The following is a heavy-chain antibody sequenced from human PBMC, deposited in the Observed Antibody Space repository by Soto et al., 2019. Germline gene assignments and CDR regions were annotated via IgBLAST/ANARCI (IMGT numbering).Heavy chain of an antibody. J-gene: IGHJ4*02. V-gene: IGHV6-1*01. Sequence: SQTLSLTSALSGDRVSNKGATWNWVRLSPSRGLEWLGRTYYRSKWNYDYAISVKSRISINPDTSKNQFSLQLNSVTPEDTAVYYCARDPPDFNSGLDYWGQGTVVTVSS. CDR3: ARDPPDFNSGLDY. D-gene: IGHD1-26*01. CDR2: TYYRSKWNY. CDR1: GDRVSNKGAT.